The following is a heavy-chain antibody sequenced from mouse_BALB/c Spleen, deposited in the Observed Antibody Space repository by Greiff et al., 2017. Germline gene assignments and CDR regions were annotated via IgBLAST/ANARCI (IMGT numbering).Heavy chain of an antibody. V-gene: IGHV1-77*01. CDR1: GYTFTDYY. J-gene: IGHJ1*01. D-gene: IGHD1-1*02. CDR2: IYPGSGNT. CDR3: ARSGGYYWYFDV. Sequence: QVQLKESGAELARPGASVKLSCKASGYTFTDYYINWVKQRTGQGLEWIGEIYPGSGNTYYNEKFKGKATLTADKSSSTAYMQLSSLTSEDSAVYFCARSGGYYWYFDVWGAGTTVTVSS.